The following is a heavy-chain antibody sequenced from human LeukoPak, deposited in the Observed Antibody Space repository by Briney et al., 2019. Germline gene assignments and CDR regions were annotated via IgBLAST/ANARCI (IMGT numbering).Heavy chain of an antibody. V-gene: IGHV1-46*01. CDR1: GYTFTSYY. Sequence: ASVKVSCKASGYTFTSYYMHWVRQAPGQGLEWMGIINPSGGSTSYAQKFQGRVTMTRDMSTSTVYMELSSLRSEDTAVYYCARSRVNYYGSGSYYNSIDYWGQGTLVTVSS. D-gene: IGHD3-10*01. CDR2: INPSGGST. CDR3: ARSRVNYYGSGSYYNSIDY. J-gene: IGHJ4*02.